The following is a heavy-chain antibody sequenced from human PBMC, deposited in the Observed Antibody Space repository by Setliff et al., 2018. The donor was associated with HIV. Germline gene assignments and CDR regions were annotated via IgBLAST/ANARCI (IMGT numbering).Heavy chain of an antibody. CDR3: ARGWELNV. CDR1: GYTFTIYG. D-gene: IGHD1-26*01. Sequence: SVKVSCKASGYTFTIYGITWVRQAPGQGLEWMGWISGHSDSRKYGQKVDGRVTLTMDTSTSTAYMELMKLTPDDTAVYYCARGWELNVWGQGTPVTVSS. J-gene: IGHJ4*02. V-gene: IGHV1-18*01. CDR2: ISGHSDSR.